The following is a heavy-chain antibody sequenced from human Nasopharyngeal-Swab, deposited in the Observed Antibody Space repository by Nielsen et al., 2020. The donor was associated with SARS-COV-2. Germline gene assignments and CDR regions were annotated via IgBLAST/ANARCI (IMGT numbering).Heavy chain of an antibody. CDR1: GFTFSSYA. J-gene: IGHJ3*02. Sequence: GESLKISCAASGFTFSSYAMHWVRQAPGKGLEWVAVISYDGSNKYYADSVKGRFTISRDNAKNSLYLQMNSLRAEDTALYHCARDHLVGWEYSGPDDAFDIWGQGTMVTVSS. CDR3: ARDHLVGWEYSGPDDAFDI. D-gene: IGHD1-26*01. CDR2: ISYDGSNK. V-gene: IGHV3-30-3*01.